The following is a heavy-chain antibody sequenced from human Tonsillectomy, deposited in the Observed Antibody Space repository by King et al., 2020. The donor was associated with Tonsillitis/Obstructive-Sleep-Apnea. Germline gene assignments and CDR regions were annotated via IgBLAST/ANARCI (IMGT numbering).Heavy chain of an antibody. D-gene: IGHD2-15*01. CDR1: GGTFSSYA. Sequence: VQLVQSGAEVKKPGSSVKVSCKASGGTFSSYAISWVRQAPGQGLELMGGIIPIFGTANYAQKFQGRVTITADESSSTAYMELSSLRSEDTAVYYCARDQEGELGYCSGGSCYDAFDIWGQGTMVTVSS. J-gene: IGHJ3*02. V-gene: IGHV1-69*01. CDR2: IIPIFGTA. CDR3: ARDQEGELGYCSGGSCYDAFDI.